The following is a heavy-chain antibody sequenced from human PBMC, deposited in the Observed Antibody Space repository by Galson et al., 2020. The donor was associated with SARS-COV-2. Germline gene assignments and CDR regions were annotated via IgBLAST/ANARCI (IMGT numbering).Heavy chain of an antibody. CDR1: GFTFTSSA. CDR2: IVVGSGKT. CDR3: AAFVARPVY. Sequence: SVKVSCTTSGFTFTSSAVLWVRQARGQRLEWIGWIVVGSGKTNYAQKFQERVTITRDMSTSTAYMELSSLRYEDKAVYYCAAFVARPVYWGQGTLVTVSS. J-gene: IGHJ4*02. V-gene: IGHV1-58*01. D-gene: IGHD6-6*01.